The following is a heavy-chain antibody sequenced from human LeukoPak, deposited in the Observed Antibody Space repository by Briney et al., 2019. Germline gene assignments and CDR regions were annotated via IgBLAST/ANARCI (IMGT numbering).Heavy chain of an antibody. Sequence: SETLSLTCTVSGVSIRGDYWSWFRQPAGKGPQWIGRIYTGGSTNYNPSLKSRLTISADTSKNQFSLKLNSVTAADTAVYYCARDGSPAYCGQGISVTVPS. V-gene: IGHV4-4*07. D-gene: IGHD1-26*01. CDR1: GVSIRGDY. J-gene: IGHJ4*02. CDR2: IYTGGST. CDR3: ARDGSPAY.